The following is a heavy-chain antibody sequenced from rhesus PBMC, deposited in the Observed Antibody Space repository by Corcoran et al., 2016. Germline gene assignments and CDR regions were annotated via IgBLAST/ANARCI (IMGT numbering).Heavy chain of an antibody. D-gene: IGHD4-35*01. J-gene: IGHJ2*01. Sequence: QLQLQESGPGLVKPSETLSVTCAVSGGSISSSYWSWIRQAPGKGLEWIGYFYGNGSSTNYNPSLKSRVTLSVDTSKNHLSLKLSSVTTADTAVYYCARLYGNYWYFDLWGPGTPITISS. CDR1: GGSISSSY. CDR2: FYGNGSST. CDR3: ARLYGNYWYFDL. V-gene: IGHV4-169*01.